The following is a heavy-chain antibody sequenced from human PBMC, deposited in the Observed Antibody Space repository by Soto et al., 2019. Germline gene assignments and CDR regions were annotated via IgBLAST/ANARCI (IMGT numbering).Heavy chain of an antibody. CDR3: AAYRRGEGGRGY. CDR1: GASVSSHH. Sequence: QVQLQESGPGVVKPSETLSLTCTVSGASVSSHHWTWIRQPPGKGLEWIGDYSDSASYSPSLKSRVTLSAETSKNQFSLNLGSVTAAGTAVYYCAAYRRGEGGRGYWGQGTLVTVSS. D-gene: IGHD6-19*01. V-gene: IGHV4-59*02. J-gene: IGHJ4*02. CDR2: DYSDSA.